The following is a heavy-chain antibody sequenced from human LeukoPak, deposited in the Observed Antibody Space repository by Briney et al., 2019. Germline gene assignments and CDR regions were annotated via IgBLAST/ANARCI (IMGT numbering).Heavy chain of an antibody. CDR2: ISSSGSTI. CDR3: SIAWVGRDV. Sequence: PGGSLRLSCAASGFTFSSYEMNWVRQAPGKGLEWVSYISSSGSTIYYADSVKGRFTISRDNSKNTLYLQMNSLRAEDTAVYYCSIAWVGRDVWGQGTTVTVSS. J-gene: IGHJ6*02. D-gene: IGHD1-26*01. V-gene: IGHV3-48*03. CDR1: GFTFSSYE.